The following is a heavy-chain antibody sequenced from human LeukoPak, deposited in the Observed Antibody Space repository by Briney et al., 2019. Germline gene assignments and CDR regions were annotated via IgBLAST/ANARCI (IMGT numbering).Heavy chain of an antibody. Sequence: GGSLRLSCAASGFTFDDYGMSWVRQAPGKGLEWGSSINWNGGSTGYADSVKGRFTISRDNAKNSLYLQMNSLRAEDTALYYCARDHYYDSSGYYPFDYWGQGTLVTVSS. J-gene: IGHJ4*02. D-gene: IGHD3-22*01. CDR3: ARDHYYDSSGYYPFDY. CDR2: INWNGGST. V-gene: IGHV3-20*04. CDR1: GFTFDDYG.